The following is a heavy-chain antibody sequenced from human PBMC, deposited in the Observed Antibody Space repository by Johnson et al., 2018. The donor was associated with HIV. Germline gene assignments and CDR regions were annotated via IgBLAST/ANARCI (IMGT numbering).Heavy chain of an antibody. V-gene: IGHV3-30-3*01. CDR3: ARCSLAYCGGDCYFDAFDM. CDR2: ISYDGSNK. J-gene: IGHJ3*02. D-gene: IGHD2-21*02. Sequence: QVQLVESGGGVVQPGRSLRLSCAASGFTFSSYAMHWVRQAPGKGLEWVAVISYDGSNKYYADSVKGRFTISRDNSKSTLFLQMNSLRAEDTAVYYCARCSLAYCGGDCYFDAFDMWGQGTMVTVSS. CDR1: GFTFSSYA.